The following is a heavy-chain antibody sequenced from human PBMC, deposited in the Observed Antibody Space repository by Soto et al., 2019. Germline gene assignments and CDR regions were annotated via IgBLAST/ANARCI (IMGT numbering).Heavy chain of an antibody. V-gene: IGHV4-59*04. J-gene: IGHJ4*02. CDR1: GGSISSYY. D-gene: IGHD4-17*01. CDR3: ARQEVTTFGYFDY. Sequence: SETLSLTCTVSGGSISSYYWSWIRQPPGKGLEWIGYIYYSGSTYYNPSLKSRVTISVDTSKNQFSLKLSSVTAADTAVYYCARQEVTTFGYFDYWGQGTLVTVSS. CDR2: IYYSGST.